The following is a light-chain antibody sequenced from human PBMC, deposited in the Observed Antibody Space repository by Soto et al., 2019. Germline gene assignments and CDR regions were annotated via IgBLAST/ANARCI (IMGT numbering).Light chain of an antibody. CDR2: EVN. V-gene: IGLV2-14*01. Sequence: QSALTQAASVSGSPGQSITISCTGASSDFGDHKSVSWYQHHPGKAPKLIIYEVNYRPSGVSSRFSGSRSGNTASLTISGLQAEDEAHYYCSSSTDTSILFGGGTQLT. CDR3: SSSTDTSIL. J-gene: IGLJ2*01. CDR1: SSDFGDHKS.